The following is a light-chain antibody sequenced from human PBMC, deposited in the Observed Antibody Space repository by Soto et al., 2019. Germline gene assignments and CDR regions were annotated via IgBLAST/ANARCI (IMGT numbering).Light chain of an antibody. V-gene: IGKV3-20*01. CDR3: QQYGGSPQT. CDR2: GAS. J-gene: IGKJ1*01. CDR1: QSVSKY. Sequence: EIVLTQSPGTLALSPGEGATLSCRASQSVSKYLAWYQQKPGQAPRLLIYGASSRATGIPDSFSGSGSGTDFTLIISRLEPEDFAVYYCQQYGGSPQTFGQGTKVEIK.